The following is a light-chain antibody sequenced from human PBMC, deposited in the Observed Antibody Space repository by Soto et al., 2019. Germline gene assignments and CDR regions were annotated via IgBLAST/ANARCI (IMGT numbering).Light chain of an antibody. CDR3: QQYHNWPIT. V-gene: IGKV3-15*01. Sequence: EIVMTQSPATLSVSPWERATLSCRASQSVSSNLAWHQQKPGQAPRILMHDASTRATGIPARFSGSGSGTEFTLTISSLQSEDFAVYYCQQYHNWPITFGQGTRLEIK. CDR2: DAS. J-gene: IGKJ5*01. CDR1: QSVSSN.